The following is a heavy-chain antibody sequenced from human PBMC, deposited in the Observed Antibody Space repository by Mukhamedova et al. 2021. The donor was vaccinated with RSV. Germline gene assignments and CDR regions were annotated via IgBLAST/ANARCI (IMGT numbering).Heavy chain of an antibody. J-gene: IGHJ4*02. V-gene: IGHV3-48*03. CDR2: ISGGGSTI. D-gene: IGHD3-10*01. CDR3: AGAPIGALDF. Sequence: VRQAPGKGLEWISKISGGGSTIYYADSVKGRFTVSRDNSKNSLFLQMDSLRVEDTGFYFCAGAPIGALDFWGQGTLVTVSS.